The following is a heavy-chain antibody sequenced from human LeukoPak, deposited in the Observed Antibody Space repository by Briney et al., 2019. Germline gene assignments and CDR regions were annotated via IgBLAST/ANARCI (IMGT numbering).Heavy chain of an antibody. CDR2: INPANGNT. CDR1: GYTFTNYA. D-gene: IGHD5-12*01. V-gene: IGHV1-3*01. Sequence: GASVKVSGKASGYTFTNYAIHWVRQAPGQRLEWMGWINPANGNTRYSPDFLGRVTITRDTYASTAYMELSSLKSEDTAIYYCARGPYSGYGGYYFDYWGQGTLVTVSS. J-gene: IGHJ4*02. CDR3: ARGPYSGYGGYYFDY.